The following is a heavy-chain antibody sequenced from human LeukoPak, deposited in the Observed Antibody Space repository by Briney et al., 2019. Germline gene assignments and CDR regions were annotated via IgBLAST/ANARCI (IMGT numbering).Heavy chain of an antibody. CDR3: ARGGRSTYYDILTGDY. V-gene: IGHV1-18*01. J-gene: IGHJ4*02. D-gene: IGHD3-9*01. CDR2: ISAYNGNT. Sequence: GASVKVSCKASGGTFSSYAISWVRQAPGQGLEWMGWISAYNGNTNYAQKLQGRVTMTTDTSTSTAYMELRSLRSDDTAVYYCARGGRSTYYDILTGDYWGQGTLVTVSS. CDR1: GGTFSSYA.